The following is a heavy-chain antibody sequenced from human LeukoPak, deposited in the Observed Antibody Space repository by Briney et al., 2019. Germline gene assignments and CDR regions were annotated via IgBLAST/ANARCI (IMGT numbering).Heavy chain of an antibody. D-gene: IGHD3-10*01. CDR1: GFTFSRYY. J-gene: IGHJ4*02. V-gene: IGHV3-64*02. CDR2: ISDSGHST. Sequence: SGGSLRLSCAASGFTFSRYYMHWVRQAPGKGLEYVSAISDSGHSTYYAASVKGRFTMSRDNSKNTLYLQMGSLRAEDLAVYYCARAPRYIGSGLYCFDRWGQGTLVTVSS. CDR3: ARAPRYIGSGLYCFDR.